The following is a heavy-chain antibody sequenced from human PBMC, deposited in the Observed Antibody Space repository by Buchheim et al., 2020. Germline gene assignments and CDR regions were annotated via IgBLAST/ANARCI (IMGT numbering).Heavy chain of an antibody. Sequence: EVQLVESGGVLVQLGRSLRLSCAASGFTFSNFWMSWVRQAPGKGLEWVANIKRDDSEIYYVDSVKGRFTISRDNAKNSLYLQMDSLRAEDTAVYYCVRVDNSGFLDYWGQGTL. J-gene: IGHJ4*02. CDR3: VRVDNSGFLDY. D-gene: IGHD6-19*01. CDR1: GFTFSNFW. CDR2: IKRDDSEI. V-gene: IGHV3-7*03.